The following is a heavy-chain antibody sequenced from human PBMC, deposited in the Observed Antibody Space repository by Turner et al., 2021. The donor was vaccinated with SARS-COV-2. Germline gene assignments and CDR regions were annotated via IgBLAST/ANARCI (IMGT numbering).Heavy chain of an antibody. V-gene: IGHV4-59*01. Sequence: QVQLQESGPGLVRTSETLSLTCTVSGGSIKSDFWSWIRQPPGKRLEWIGYIYYRGSTNYNPSLKSRLTMSVDTSKNQFSLTLSSVTAADTAIYYCARESRFNWLDSWGQGTLVTVSS. CDR2: IYYRGST. D-gene: IGHD3-3*01. J-gene: IGHJ5*01. CDR3: ARESRFNWLDS. CDR1: GGSIKSDF.